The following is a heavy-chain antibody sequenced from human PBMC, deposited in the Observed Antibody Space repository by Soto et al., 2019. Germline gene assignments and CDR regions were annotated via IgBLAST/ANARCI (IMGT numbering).Heavy chain of an antibody. CDR2: ISGSADST. Sequence: EVQLLESGGGLVQPGGSLRLSCAASGFTFSSYALNWVRQAPGKGLEWVSVISGSADSTYYADSVKGRFTLPRDKSKRTLYLRMNSLGAEDTAVYYCARRSSGCDFDAWGQGTLVTFAS. D-gene: IGHD6-19*01. J-gene: IGHJ4*02. CDR3: ARRSSGCDFDA. CDR1: GFTFSSYA. V-gene: IGHV3-23*01.